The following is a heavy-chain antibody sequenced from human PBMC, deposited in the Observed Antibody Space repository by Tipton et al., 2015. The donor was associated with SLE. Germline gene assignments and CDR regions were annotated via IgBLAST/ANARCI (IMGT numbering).Heavy chain of an antibody. D-gene: IGHD6-13*01. Sequence: TLSLTCAVYGGSFSGYYWSWIRQPPGKGLEWIGEINHSGSTNYNPSLKSRVTISVDTSKNQFSLKLSSVTAADTAVYYCARGLWGIADRPYYFDYWGQGTLVTVSS. J-gene: IGHJ4*02. V-gene: IGHV4-34*01. CDR3: ARGLWGIADRPYYFDY. CDR2: INHSGST. CDR1: GGSFSGYY.